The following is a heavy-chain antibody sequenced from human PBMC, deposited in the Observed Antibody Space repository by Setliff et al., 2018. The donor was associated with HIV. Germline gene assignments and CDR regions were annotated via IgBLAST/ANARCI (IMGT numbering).Heavy chain of an antibody. CDR1: GGSITNYC. D-gene: IGHD3-10*01. CDR2: IFASGTT. V-gene: IGHV4-4*09. J-gene: IGHJ5*02. Sequence: LSLTCTVSGGSITNYCCNWIRQPPGRGLEWIGFIFASGTTKYNPTLQSRVTMSIDTSKNQFSLKLTSVTAADTAVYYCARRIDDSGSFPDKNWFDTWGQGSLVTVSS. CDR3: ARRIDDSGSFPDKNWFDT.